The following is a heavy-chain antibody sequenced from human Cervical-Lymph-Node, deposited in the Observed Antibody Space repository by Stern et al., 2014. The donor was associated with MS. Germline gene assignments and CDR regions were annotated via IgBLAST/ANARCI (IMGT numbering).Heavy chain of an antibody. J-gene: IGHJ4*02. CDR3: AHRRSYYDSESYYNAFDY. D-gene: IGHD3-10*01. V-gene: IGHV2-5*02. Sequence: ITLKESGPTLVKPTQTLTLTCTFSGFSLSTSGVGVGWIRQPPGKALEWLEVIYWDDDKRYSPSLKSRLTITKDTSKNQVVLTMTNMDPVDTATYYCAHRRSYYDSESYYNAFDYWGQGTLVTVSS. CDR1: GFSLSTSGVG. CDR2: IYWDDDK.